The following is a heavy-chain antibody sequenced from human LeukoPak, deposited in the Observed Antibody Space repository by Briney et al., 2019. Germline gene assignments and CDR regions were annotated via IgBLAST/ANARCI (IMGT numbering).Heavy chain of an antibody. D-gene: IGHD2-15*01. CDR3: AKARGVVVVVAAHFDY. J-gene: IGHJ4*02. CDR1: GFTFSSYG. Sequence: GGSLRLSCAASGFTFSSYGMHWVRQAPGKGLEWVAVISYDGSNKYYADSVKGRFTISRDNSKNTLYLQMNSLRAEDTAVYYCAKARGVVVVVAAHFDYWGQGTLVTVSS. CDR2: ISYDGSNK. V-gene: IGHV3-30*18.